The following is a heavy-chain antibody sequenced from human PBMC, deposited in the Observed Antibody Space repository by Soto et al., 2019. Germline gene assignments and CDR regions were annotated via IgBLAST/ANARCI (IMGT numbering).Heavy chain of an antibody. J-gene: IGHJ4*02. D-gene: IGHD3-10*01. V-gene: IGHV3-23*01. Sequence: EVQLLESGGGLVQPGGSLRLSCAASGFTFSSYSMNWVRQAPGKGLEWVASVGGGGDNTFYADSVKGRFTISRDDSQNTLYLQMSTPRAEDTAVYFCAKRDSGSGRSPPLINYWGQGTLVTVSS. CDR3: AKRDSGSGRSPPLINY. CDR2: VGGGGDNT. CDR1: GFTFSSYS.